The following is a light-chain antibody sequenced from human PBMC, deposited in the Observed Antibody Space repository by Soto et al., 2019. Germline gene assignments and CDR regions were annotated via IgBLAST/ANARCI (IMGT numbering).Light chain of an antibody. CDR3: QQFDKWPTT. V-gene: IGKV3-15*01. CDR1: QSVSIN. Sequence: EIVMTQSPATLSVSPGERATLSCRASQSVSINFAWYQQKPGQAPRLLSYGASTRATGIPARFSGSGSGTKFTLTISSLQSEDFAVYYCQQFDKWPTTFGQGTK. CDR2: GAS. J-gene: IGKJ1*01.